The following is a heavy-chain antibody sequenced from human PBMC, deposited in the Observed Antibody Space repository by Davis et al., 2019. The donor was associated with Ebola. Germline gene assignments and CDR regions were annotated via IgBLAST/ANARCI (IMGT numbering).Heavy chain of an antibody. Sequence: AASVKVSCKASGYTFTSYGISWVRQAPGQGLEWMGWINPNSGGTNYAQKFQGWVTMTRDTSISTAYMELSRLRSDDTAVYYCAREGPIAAAGTPHFDYWGQGTLVTVSS. CDR3: AREGPIAAAGTPHFDY. J-gene: IGHJ4*02. D-gene: IGHD6-13*01. CDR2: INPNSGGT. CDR1: GYTFTSYG. V-gene: IGHV1-2*04.